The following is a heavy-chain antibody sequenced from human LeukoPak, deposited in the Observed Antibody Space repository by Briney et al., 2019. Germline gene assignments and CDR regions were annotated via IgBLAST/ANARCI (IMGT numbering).Heavy chain of an antibody. CDR2: IYYSGST. CDR1: GGSISSSSYY. V-gene: IGHV4-39*01. CDR3: ARPQFGELLLGPFDY. Sequence: PSETLSLTCTVSGGSISSSSYYWGWIRQPPGKGLEWIGSIYYSGSTYYNPSLKSRVTISVDTSKNQFSLKLSSVTAADTAVYYCARPQFGELLLGPFDYWGQGTLVTVSS. D-gene: IGHD3-10*01. J-gene: IGHJ4*02.